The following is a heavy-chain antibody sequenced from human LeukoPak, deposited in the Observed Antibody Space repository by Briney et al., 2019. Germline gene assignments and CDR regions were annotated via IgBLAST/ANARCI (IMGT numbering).Heavy chain of an antibody. J-gene: IGHJ5*02. Sequence: SLRLSCTASGFTFGDYAMSWDRQAPGKGLEWVGFIRSKAYGGTAEYAASVKGRFTNSRDDSKSIAYLQMNSLKTEDTAVYYCTTDPQSTAPVDTRTKTENWFDPWGQGTLVTVSS. CDR2: IRSKAYGGTA. D-gene: IGHD1-14*01. CDR3: TTDPQSTAPVDTRTKTENWFDP. CDR1: GFTFGDYA. V-gene: IGHV3-49*04.